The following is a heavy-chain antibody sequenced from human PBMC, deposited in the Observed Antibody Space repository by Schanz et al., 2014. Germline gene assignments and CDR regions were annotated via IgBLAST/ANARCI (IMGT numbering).Heavy chain of an antibody. CDR3: ARNYGGHSEESDRYGMDV. CDR2: INPSGGST. V-gene: IGHV1-46*01. D-gene: IGHD4-17*01. Sequence: QVQLVQSGSELKKPGASVKVSCKASGYSFTDYYIHWVRQAPGQGLEWMGIINPSGGSTTYAQKFQGRVTMTSDTSTSTVYMELSSLRSEDTAVYYCARNYGGHSEESDRYGMDVWGQGTTVTVSS. J-gene: IGHJ6*02. CDR1: GYSFTDYY.